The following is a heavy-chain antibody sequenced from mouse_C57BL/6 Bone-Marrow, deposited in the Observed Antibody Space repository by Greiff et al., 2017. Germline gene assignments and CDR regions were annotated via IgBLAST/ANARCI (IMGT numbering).Heavy chain of an antibody. CDR3: ARLIQFAY. Sequence: EVMLVESGGDLVKPGGSLKLSCAASGFTFSSYGMSWVRQTPDKRLEWVATISSGGSYTYYPDSVKGRFTISRDNAKNTLYLQMSSLKSEDTAMYYGARLIQFAYWGQGTLVTVSA. V-gene: IGHV5-6*01. CDR1: GFTFSSYG. CDR2: ISSGGSYT. J-gene: IGHJ3*01.